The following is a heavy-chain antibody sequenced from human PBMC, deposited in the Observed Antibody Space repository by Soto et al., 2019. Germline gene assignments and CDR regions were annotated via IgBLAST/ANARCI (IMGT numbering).Heavy chain of an antibody. CDR2: IWYDGSNR. J-gene: IGHJ4*02. Sequence: QVQMVESGGGVVQPGGSLRLSCAASGFTVSRHGMHVVRQAPGKGLEWVAVIWYDGSNRYYADSVKGRFTISKDNSKNTLYLEMNTLRPEDTAIYYCAAATTWNFHFPYWGQGTQVTGSS. D-gene: IGHD1-7*01. V-gene: IGHV3-33*01. CDR1: GFTVSRHG. CDR3: AAATTWNFHFPY.